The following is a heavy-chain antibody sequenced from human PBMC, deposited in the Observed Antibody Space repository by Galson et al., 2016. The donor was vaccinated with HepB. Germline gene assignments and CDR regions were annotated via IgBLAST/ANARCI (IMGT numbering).Heavy chain of an antibody. CDR3: ARSPDSGGWYDFDY. CDR1: GDTLTDYT. V-gene: IGHV1-3*01. Sequence: SVKVSCKASGDTLTDYTIHWVRQAPGQRLEWMGWINAGNGNTKYSQKFQGRVTFTRETSASTAYMELSSLRSEDTAVYYCARSPDSGGWYDFDYWGQGTLVTVSS. J-gene: IGHJ4*02. CDR2: INAGNGNT. D-gene: IGHD6-19*01.